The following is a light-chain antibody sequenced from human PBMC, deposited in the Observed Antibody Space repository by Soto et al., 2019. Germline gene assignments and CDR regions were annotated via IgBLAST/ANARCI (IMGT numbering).Light chain of an antibody. CDR3: CAYSTSGTHV. V-gene: IGLV2-14*03. Sequence: QSVLTQPASVSGSPGQSITFSCTGTSSDVGSYDYVSWHQQHPGKAPKLIIYDANNRPSGVPSRFSGSKSGNTASLIISGLQTEDEADYYCCAYSTSGTHVFGTG. CDR1: SSDVGSYDY. J-gene: IGLJ1*01. CDR2: DAN.